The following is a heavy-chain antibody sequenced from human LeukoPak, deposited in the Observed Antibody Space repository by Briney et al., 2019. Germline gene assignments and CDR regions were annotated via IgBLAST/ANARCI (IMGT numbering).Heavy chain of an antibody. CDR3: AKEALYNWNDGPVGAFDI. V-gene: IGHV3-43D*03. CDR1: GFTFDDYA. Sequence: QTGGSLRLSCAASGFTFDDYAMHWVRQAPGKGLEWVSLISWDGGSTYYADSVKGRFTISRDNSKNTLYLQMNSLRAEDTAVYYCAKEALYNWNDGPVGAFDIWGQGTMVTVSS. CDR2: ISWDGGST. J-gene: IGHJ3*02. D-gene: IGHD1-1*01.